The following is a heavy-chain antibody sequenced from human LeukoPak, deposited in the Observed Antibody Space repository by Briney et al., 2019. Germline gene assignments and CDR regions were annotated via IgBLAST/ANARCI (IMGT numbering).Heavy chain of an antibody. CDR2: SYSGGST. D-gene: IGHD5-24*01. CDR3: ARGPDVDGYIHAPFDY. CDR1: GFTISRHY. Sequence: PGGSLRLSCAASGFTISRHYMSWVRQAPGKGLEWVALSYSGGSTYYADSVEGRFTISRGNSKSMLFLQMNSLRADDTAVYYCARGPDVDGYIHAPFDYWGQGALVTVSS. J-gene: IGHJ4*02. V-gene: IGHV3-53*01.